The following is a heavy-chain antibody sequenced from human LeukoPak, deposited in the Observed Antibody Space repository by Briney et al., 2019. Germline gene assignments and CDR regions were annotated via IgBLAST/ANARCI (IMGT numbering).Heavy chain of an antibody. D-gene: IGHD3-22*01. V-gene: IGHV1-69*05. CDR2: IIPIFGTA. Sequence: GASVNVSCKASVGTFSSYAISWVRQAPGQGLECMRGIIPIFGTANYAQKFQGRVTITTDESTSTAYMELSSLRSEDTAVYYCARGRVIDPNWFDPWGQGTLVTVSS. J-gene: IGHJ5*02. CDR1: VGTFSSYA. CDR3: ARGRVIDPNWFDP.